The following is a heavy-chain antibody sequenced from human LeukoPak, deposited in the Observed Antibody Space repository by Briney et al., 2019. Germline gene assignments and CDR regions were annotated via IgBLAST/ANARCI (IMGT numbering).Heavy chain of an antibody. Sequence: GGSLRLSCAASGFTFSSYAMSWVRQAPGKGLEWVSAISGSGGGTYYADSVKGRFTISRDNSKNTLYLQMNSLRAEDTAVYYCAKVEWNSELLWFGEFLSPLAYFDYWGQGTLVTVSS. V-gene: IGHV3-23*01. D-gene: IGHD3-10*01. CDR3: AKVEWNSELLWFGEFLSPLAYFDY. CDR1: GFTFSSYA. CDR2: ISGSGGGT. J-gene: IGHJ4*02.